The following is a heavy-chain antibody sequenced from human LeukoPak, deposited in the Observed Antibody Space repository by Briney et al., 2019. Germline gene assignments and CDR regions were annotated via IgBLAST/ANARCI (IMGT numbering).Heavy chain of an antibody. Sequence: PSETLSLTCTVSGGSISSYYWSWIRQPPGKGLEWIGYIYYSGSTNYNPSLKSRVTISVDTSKNQFSLKLSSVTAADTAVYYCARHEAVAVVAATPPYWYFDLWGRGTLVTVSS. V-gene: IGHV4-59*08. J-gene: IGHJ2*01. CDR2: IYYSGST. CDR3: ARHEAVAVVAATPPYWYFDL. CDR1: GGSISSYY. D-gene: IGHD2-15*01.